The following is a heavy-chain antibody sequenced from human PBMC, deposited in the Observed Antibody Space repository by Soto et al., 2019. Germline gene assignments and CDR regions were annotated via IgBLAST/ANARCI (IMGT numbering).Heavy chain of an antibody. J-gene: IGHJ6*02. Sequence: QVLLVESGGGVVQPGRSLRLSCAASGFTFSSSAMHWVRQAPGTGLEWVAVISYDGSNKYYADSVKGRFTSSRDNSKNTLYLQMNSLSAEDTAVYYCAGGRCGGDCYVDYYYYGMDVWGQGTTVTFSS. V-gene: IGHV3-30-3*01. CDR3: AGGRCGGDCYVDYYYYGMDV. CDR1: GFTFSSSA. CDR2: ISYDGSNK. D-gene: IGHD2-21*02.